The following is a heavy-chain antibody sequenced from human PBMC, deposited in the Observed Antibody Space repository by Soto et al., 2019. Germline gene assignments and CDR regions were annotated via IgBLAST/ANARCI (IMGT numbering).Heavy chain of an antibody. CDR3: AKDPLEIQLWPKYYFDY. Sequence: LRLSFAASGXTFSSYAMSWVRQAPGKGLEWVSAISGSGGSTYYADSVKGRFTISRDNSKNTLYLQMNSLRAEDTAVYYCAKDPLEIQLWPKYYFDYWGQGTLVTVSS. V-gene: IGHV3-23*01. CDR2: ISGSGGST. D-gene: IGHD5-18*01. CDR1: GXTFSSYA. J-gene: IGHJ4*02.